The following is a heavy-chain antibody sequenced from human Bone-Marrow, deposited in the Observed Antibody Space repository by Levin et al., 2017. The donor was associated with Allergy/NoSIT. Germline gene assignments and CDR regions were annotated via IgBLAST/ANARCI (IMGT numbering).Heavy chain of an antibody. J-gene: IGHJ4*02. V-gene: IGHV3-13*01. D-gene: IGHD6-19*01. Sequence: PGGSLRLSCAASGFTFSDYDIHWVRQAPGRGLEWVSIIGSAGVTFYSDSVKGRFSVSRENAKNSLYLQMNNLGAGDTALYYCARGDNSGLFLDSWGQGTLVTVSS. CDR3: ARGDNSGLFLDS. CDR1: GFTFSDYD. CDR2: IGSAGVT.